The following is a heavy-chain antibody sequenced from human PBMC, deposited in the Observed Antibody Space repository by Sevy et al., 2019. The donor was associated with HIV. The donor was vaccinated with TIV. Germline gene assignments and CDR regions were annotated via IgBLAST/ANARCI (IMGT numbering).Heavy chain of an antibody. CDR3: AGPILTYDNGWSYYDY. V-gene: IGHV4-39*01. CDR1: GASISSSGYY. J-gene: IGHJ4*02. D-gene: IGHD6-19*01. Sequence: SETLSLTCTVSGASISSSGYYWGWIRQPPGKGLEWIASINYSGITFYNPSLKSRITISADTYKNQVSLDLNSVTAADTAIYYCAGPILTYDNGWSYYDYWGQGTVVTVSS. CDR2: INYSGIT.